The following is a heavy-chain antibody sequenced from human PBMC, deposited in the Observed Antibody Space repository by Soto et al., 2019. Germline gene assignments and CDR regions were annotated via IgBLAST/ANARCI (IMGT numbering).Heavy chain of an antibody. CDR3: ASSYSNYALIDYYYYGMDV. Sequence: ASANVSCNDSGSAYTCYPRHWLRQAPEQRHEWMGWINAGNGNTKYSQTFQGRVTITRDTSASTAYMELSSLRSEDTAVYYCASSYSNYALIDYYYYGMDVWGQGLTVTVSS. CDR1: GSAYTCYP. J-gene: IGHJ6*02. CDR2: INAGNGNT. V-gene: IGHV1-3*01. D-gene: IGHD4-4*01.